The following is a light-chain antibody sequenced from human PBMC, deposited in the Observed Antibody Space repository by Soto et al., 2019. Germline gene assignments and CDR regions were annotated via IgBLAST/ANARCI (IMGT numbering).Light chain of an antibody. V-gene: IGKV3-15*01. CDR2: AAS. J-gene: IGKJ3*01. CDR1: QGVGTN. Sequence: EIVMTQSPGTLSVSPGERATLSCRASQGVGTNLAWYQQRPGQAPRLLIYAASTRATGIPARFSGRGSGTEFTLTISSLLSDDSALYYCQQYNSWPPITFGPGTKVDIK. CDR3: QQYNSWPPIT.